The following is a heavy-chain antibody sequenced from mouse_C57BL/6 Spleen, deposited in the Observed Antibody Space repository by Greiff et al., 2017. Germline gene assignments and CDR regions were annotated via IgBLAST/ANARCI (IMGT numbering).Heavy chain of an antibody. CDR1: GFTFSSYG. Sequence: EVQLQESGGDLVKPGGSLKLSCAASGFTFSSYGMSWVRQTPEKRLEWVATISSGGSYTYYPDNVKGRFTISRDNAKNTLYLQMSSLKYDDTAMDYCAIHHYDGYLYYFDYWGPGTTLTVSS. CDR3: AIHHYDGYLYYFDY. J-gene: IGHJ2*01. V-gene: IGHV5-6*01. D-gene: IGHD2-3*01. CDR2: ISSGGSYT.